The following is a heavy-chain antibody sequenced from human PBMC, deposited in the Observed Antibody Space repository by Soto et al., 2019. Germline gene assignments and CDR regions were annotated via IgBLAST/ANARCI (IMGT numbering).Heavy chain of an antibody. CDR2: IYHSGST. D-gene: IGHD4-17*01. V-gene: IGHV4-4*02. CDR3: ARERRPSPGDYEDYYYMDV. Sequence: SETLSLTCAVSSGSISSSNWWSWVRQPPGKGLEWIGEIYHSGSTNYNPSLKSRVTISVDKSKNQFSLKPSSVTAADTAVYYCARERRPSPGDYEDYYYMDVWGKGTTVTVSS. CDR1: SGSISSSNW. J-gene: IGHJ6*03.